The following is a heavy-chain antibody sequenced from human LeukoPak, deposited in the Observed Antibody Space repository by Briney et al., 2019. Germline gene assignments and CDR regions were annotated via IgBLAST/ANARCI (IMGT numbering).Heavy chain of an antibody. V-gene: IGHV3-23*01. CDR1: GFTFSSYA. J-gene: IGHJ3*01. D-gene: IGHD3-10*01. CDR2: ISGIGGST. CDR3: ATAPARRSYYYGSGRAADTFDF. Sequence: GGSLRLSCAASGFTFSSYAMSWVRQAPGKGLEWVSAISGIGGSTYYADSVKGRFTISKDNSKNTLSLQMDSLKTEDTAVYYCATAPARRSYYYGSGRAADTFDFWGQGTMVTVSS.